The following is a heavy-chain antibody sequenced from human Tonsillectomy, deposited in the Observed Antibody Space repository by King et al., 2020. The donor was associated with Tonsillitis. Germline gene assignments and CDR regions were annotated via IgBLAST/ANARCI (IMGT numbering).Heavy chain of an antibody. CDR1: GFTFSNYA. CDR3: ARAYWVTTVRTYFFDY. V-gene: IGHV3-23*04. D-gene: IGHD4-17*01. CDR2: ISGSGGST. Sequence: VQLVESGGGLVQPGGSLRLSCAASGFTFSNYAMNWVRQAPGKGLEWVSAISGSGGSTYYADSVKGRFTISRDNSKNTLYLHLNSLKADDTAVYYCARAYWVTTVRTYFFDYWGQGTLVTVSS. J-gene: IGHJ4*02.